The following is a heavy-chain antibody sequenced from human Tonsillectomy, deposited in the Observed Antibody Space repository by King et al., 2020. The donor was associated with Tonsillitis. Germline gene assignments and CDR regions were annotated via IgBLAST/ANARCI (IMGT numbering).Heavy chain of an antibody. CDR3: AKVGGSIVLVGVTAYYGMHV. D-gene: IGHD1-26*01. CDR2: LSGGGGST. V-gene: IGHV3-23*04. Sequence: DVQLVESGGGLVQPGGSLRLSCAASGFTFSTYAMSWVRQAPGKGLEWVSTLSGGGGSTYYADSVNGRFTISRDNSKNTLYLQMNSLSAEDPAVYYCAKVGGSIVLVGVTAYYGMHVWGQGTTVTVS. J-gene: IGHJ6*02. CDR1: GFTFSTYA.